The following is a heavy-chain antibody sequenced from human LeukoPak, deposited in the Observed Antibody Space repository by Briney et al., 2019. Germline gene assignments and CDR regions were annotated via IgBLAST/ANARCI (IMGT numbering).Heavy chain of an antibody. CDR2: INHSEST. V-gene: IGHV4-34*01. J-gene: IGHJ3*02. CDR1: GGSFSGYY. CDR3: ARDDYGDYEAFDI. D-gene: IGHD4-17*01. Sequence: SETLSLTCAVYGGSFSGYYWSWIRQPPGKGLEWIGEINHSESTNYNPSLKSRVTISVDTSKNQFSLKLSSVTAADTAVYYCARDDYGDYEAFDIWGQGTMVTVSS.